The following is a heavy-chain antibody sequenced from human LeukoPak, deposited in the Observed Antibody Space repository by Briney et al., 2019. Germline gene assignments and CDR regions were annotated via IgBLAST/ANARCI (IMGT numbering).Heavy chain of an antibody. CDR1: GGSFSGYY. V-gene: IGHV3-23*01. CDR2: ISGSGGRT. J-gene: IGHJ4*02. CDR3: AKDRYSDSSGYYHFDY. Sequence: ETLSLTCAVYGGSFSGYYWSWIRQPPGKGLEWVSAISGSGGRTYYVDSVKGRFTISRDNSKNTLFLQMNSLRAEDTAVYYCAKDRYSDSSGYYHFDYWGQGILVTVSS. D-gene: IGHD3-22*01.